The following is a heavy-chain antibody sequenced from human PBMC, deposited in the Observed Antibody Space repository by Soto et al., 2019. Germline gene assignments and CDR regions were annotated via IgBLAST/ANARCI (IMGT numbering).Heavy chain of an antibody. D-gene: IGHD5-12*01. Sequence: PSETLSLTCTVSGGSISSYYWSWIRQPPGKGLEWIGYIYYSGSTNDNPSLKSRVTISVDTSKNQFSLKLSSVTAADTAVYYCARRGGDYDCRGSAFDIWGQGTMVTVSS. V-gene: IGHV4-59*08. CDR1: GGSISSYY. CDR2: IYYSGST. J-gene: IGHJ3*02. CDR3: ARRGGDYDCRGSAFDI.